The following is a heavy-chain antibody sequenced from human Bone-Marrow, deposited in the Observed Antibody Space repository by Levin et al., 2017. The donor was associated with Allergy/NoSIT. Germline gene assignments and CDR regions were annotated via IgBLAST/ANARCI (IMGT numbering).Heavy chain of an antibody. CDR2: VWFDGSNK. CDR1: GFIFSNYA. J-gene: IGHJ3*02. V-gene: IGHV3-33*01. D-gene: IGHD3-10*01. CDR3: VRDSGISFDI. Sequence: PGGSLRLSCAGSGFIFSNYAMHWVRQAPGKGLEWVAAVWFDGSNKYYADSVRGRFTLSRDNSKNTLSLVMNNLRAEDTAMYYGVRDSGISFDIWGQGTMVTVSS.